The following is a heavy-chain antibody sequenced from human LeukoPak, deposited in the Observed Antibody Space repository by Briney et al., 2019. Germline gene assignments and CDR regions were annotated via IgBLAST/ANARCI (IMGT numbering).Heavy chain of an antibody. CDR2: MNQDGSEK. J-gene: IGHJ4*02. V-gene: IGHV3-7*01. Sequence: GGSLRLSCAASGFTFSDYWMSWVRQAPGKGLEWVANMNQDGSEKYYVDSVKGRFTISRDNAKNSLSLQMNSLRAEDTAVYYCAGDWAHFGYWGQGTLVTVSS. CDR1: GFTFSDYW. D-gene: IGHD3-10*01. CDR3: AGDWAHFGY.